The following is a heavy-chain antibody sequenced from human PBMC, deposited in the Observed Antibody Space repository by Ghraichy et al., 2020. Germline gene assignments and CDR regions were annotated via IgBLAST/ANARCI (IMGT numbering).Heavy chain of an antibody. V-gene: IGHV4-34*01. J-gene: IGHJ4*02. CDR2: INHSGST. D-gene: IGHD3-16*01. CDR3: AEGFYDYVWGSYDY. Sequence: SETLSLTCAVYGGSFSGYYWSWIRQPPGKGLEWIGEINHSGSTNYNPSLKSRVTISVDTSKNQFSLKLSSVTAADTAVYYCAEGFYDYVWGSYDYWGQGTLVTVSS. CDR1: GGSFSGYY.